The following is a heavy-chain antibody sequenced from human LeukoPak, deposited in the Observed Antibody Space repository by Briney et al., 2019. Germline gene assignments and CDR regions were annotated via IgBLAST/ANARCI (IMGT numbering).Heavy chain of an antibody. Sequence: SVKVSCKASGGTFTNYAINWVRQAPGQGLEWMGRIIPILDVTNYAQKFQGRVTITADQSTSAAYMELSSLRSEDTAVDYCARGGGVDILTGFQYWGQGTLVTVSS. D-gene: IGHD3-9*01. CDR2: IIPILDVT. J-gene: IGHJ4*02. CDR1: GGTFTNYA. V-gene: IGHV1-69*04. CDR3: ARGGGVDILTGFQY.